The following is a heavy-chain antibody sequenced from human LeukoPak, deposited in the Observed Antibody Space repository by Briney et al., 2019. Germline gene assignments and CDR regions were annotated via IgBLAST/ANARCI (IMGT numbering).Heavy chain of an antibody. CDR1: GGSISSSNW. CDR3: ARARRGYSYGPGIFDY. Sequence: PSETLSLTCTVSGGSISSSNWWSWVRQPPGKGLEWIGEIYHSGSTNYNPSLKSRVTISVDKSKNQFSLKLSSVTAADTAVYYCARARRGYSYGPGIFDYWGQGTLVTVSS. J-gene: IGHJ4*02. D-gene: IGHD5-18*01. CDR2: IYHSGST. V-gene: IGHV4-4*02.